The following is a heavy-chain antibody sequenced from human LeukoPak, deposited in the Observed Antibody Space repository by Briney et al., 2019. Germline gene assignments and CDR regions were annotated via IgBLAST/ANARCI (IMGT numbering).Heavy chain of an antibody. D-gene: IGHD4/OR15-4a*01. Sequence: PGGSLRLSCAASGFTFSSYAMSWVRQAPGKGLEWVSAISGSGGSTYYADSVKGRFTISRDNSKNTLYLQMNSLRAEDTAVYYCARDLAKAPHYYYYGMDVWGQGTTVTVSS. CDR1: GFTFSSYA. CDR2: ISGSGGST. V-gene: IGHV3-23*01. CDR3: ARDLAKAPHYYYYGMDV. J-gene: IGHJ6*02.